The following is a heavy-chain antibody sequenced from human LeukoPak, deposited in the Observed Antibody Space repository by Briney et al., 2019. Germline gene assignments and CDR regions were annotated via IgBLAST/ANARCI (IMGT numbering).Heavy chain of an antibody. Sequence: SETLSLTCTVSGGSISGYYWSWIRQPPGKGLEWLGYIYYSGSTNYNPSLKSRVTISVDTSKNQFSLKLSSVTAADTAVYYCARVPAAPRLYMDVWGQGTTVIVSS. V-gene: IGHV4-59*01. CDR1: GGSISGYY. CDR2: IYYSGST. J-gene: IGHJ6*02. CDR3: ARVPAAPRLYMDV. D-gene: IGHD2-15*01.